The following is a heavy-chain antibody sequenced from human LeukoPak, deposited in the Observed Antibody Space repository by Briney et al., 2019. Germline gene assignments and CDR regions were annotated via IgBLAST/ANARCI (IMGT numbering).Heavy chain of an antibody. CDR3: ARDDYGDYGNWFDP. D-gene: IGHD4-17*01. Sequence: SETLSLTCTVSSGSISSYYWSWIRQPPGKGLEWIGYIYCSGSTNYNPSLKSRVTISVDTSKNQFSLKLSSVTAADTAVYYCARDDYGDYGNWFDPWGQGTLVTVSS. V-gene: IGHV4-59*01. J-gene: IGHJ5*02. CDR2: IYCSGST. CDR1: SGSISSYY.